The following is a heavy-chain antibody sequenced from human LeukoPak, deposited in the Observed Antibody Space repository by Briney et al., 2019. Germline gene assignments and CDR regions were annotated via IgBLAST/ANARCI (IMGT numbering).Heavy chain of an antibody. CDR1: GGSISSSSYY. D-gene: IGHD1-26*01. CDR2: IYYSGST. Sequence: PSETLSLTCTVSGGSISSSSYYWGWIRQPPGKGLEWIGSIYYSGSTNCNPSLKSRVTISVDTSKNQFSLKLSSVTAADTAVYYCARARDLGSYYGGWGQGTLVTVSS. V-gene: IGHV4-39*07. J-gene: IGHJ4*02. CDR3: ARARDLGSYYGG.